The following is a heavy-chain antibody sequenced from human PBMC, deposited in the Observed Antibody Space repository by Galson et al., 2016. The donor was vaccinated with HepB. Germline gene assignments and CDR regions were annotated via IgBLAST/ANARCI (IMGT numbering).Heavy chain of an antibody. CDR1: GFTFSSYW. Sequence: SLRLSCAASGFTFSSYWMNWVRQAPGKGLEWVANIKRDGREKYYVDSVKGRFTISRDNAKNSLYLEMNSLRAEDTAVYYCARAPVTTPYYYYGMDVWGQGTTVTVSS. D-gene: IGHD4-17*01. CDR2: IKRDGREK. J-gene: IGHJ6*02. V-gene: IGHV3-7*01. CDR3: ARAPVTTPYYYYGMDV.